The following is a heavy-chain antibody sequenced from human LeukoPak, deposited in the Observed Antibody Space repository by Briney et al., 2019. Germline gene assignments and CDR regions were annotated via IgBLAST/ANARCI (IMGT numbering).Heavy chain of an antibody. D-gene: IGHD6-13*01. CDR3: AKDRGARIAAAGTGAFDI. V-gene: IGHV3-23*01. Sequence: GGSLRLSCAASGFTFSDYWMNWVRQAPGKGLEWVSAISGSGGSTYYADSVKGRFTISRDNSKNTLYLQMNSLRAEDTAVCYCAKDRGARIAAAGTGAFDIWGQGTMVTVSS. CDR1: GFTFSDYW. CDR2: ISGSGGST. J-gene: IGHJ3*02.